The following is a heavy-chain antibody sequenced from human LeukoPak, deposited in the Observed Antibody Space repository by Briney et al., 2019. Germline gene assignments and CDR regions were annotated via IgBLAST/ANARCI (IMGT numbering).Heavy chain of an antibody. CDR3: AKDLGMNYYDSSGYYPGFGY. D-gene: IGHD3-22*01. J-gene: IGHJ4*02. V-gene: IGHV3-23*01. Sequence: PGGSLRLSCAASGFTFSSYAMSWVRQAPGKGLEWVSAISGSGGSTYYADSVKGRFTISRDNSKNTLYLQMNSLRAEDTAVYYCAKDLGMNYYDSSGYYPGFGYWGQGTLVTVSS. CDR2: ISGSGGST. CDR1: GFTFSSYA.